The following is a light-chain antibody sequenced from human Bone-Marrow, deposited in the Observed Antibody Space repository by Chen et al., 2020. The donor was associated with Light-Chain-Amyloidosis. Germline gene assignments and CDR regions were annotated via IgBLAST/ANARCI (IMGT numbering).Light chain of an antibody. CDR1: SSDVGAYNY. V-gene: IGLV2-11*01. Sequence: QSALTQPRSVSGSPGQTVTISCTGTSSDVGAYNYVSWYQQHSCEAPKFIIYDVDKRPSGVPDRFSGSKSGNTASLTISGLQPEDDADYYCSSYTGADNLFVFGSGTSVTVL. J-gene: IGLJ1*01. CDR3: SSYTGADNLFV. CDR2: DVD.